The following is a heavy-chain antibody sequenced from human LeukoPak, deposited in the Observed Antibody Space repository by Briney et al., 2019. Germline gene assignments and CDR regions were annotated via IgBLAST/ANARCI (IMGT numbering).Heavy chain of an antibody. J-gene: IGHJ4*02. CDR2: IYYSGST. CDR3: ARHYSSGWYAGV. V-gene: IGHV4-39*01. D-gene: IGHD6-19*01. CDR1: GGSISSSSYY. Sequence: QPSETLSLTCTVSGGSISSSSYYWGWIRQPPGKGLEWIGSIYYSGSTYYNPSLKSRVTISVDTSKNQFSLKLSSVTAADTAVYYCARHYSSGWYAGVWGQGTLVTVSS.